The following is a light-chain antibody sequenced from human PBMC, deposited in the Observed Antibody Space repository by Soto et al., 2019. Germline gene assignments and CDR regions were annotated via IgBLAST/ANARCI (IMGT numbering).Light chain of an antibody. CDR1: QSIRTY. CDR2: ATS. V-gene: IGKV1-39*01. J-gene: IGKJ1*01. CDR3: QQSYSTPRT. Sequence: DIQMTQSPSSLSASVGDRVTITCRASQSIRTYLNWYQQKPGKAPKVLISATSNLQSGVPSRFSGSGSGTDFTLTISSLQPEDFGTYYCQQSYSTPRTFRQGTKVEIK.